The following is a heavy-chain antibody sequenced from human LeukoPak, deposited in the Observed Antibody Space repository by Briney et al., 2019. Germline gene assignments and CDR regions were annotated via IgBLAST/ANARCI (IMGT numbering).Heavy chain of an antibody. CDR2: ILYSGRT. Sequence: SETLSLTCTVSGGSINNTYYYWGWIRQPPGKGLEWIGNILYSGRTHYNPSLQSRVTISVDTSKKQFFLKMRTVTAADTAVYYCARLSEESSNCLHYYYYGMDVWGQGTTVTVSS. D-gene: IGHD2-2*01. CDR3: ARLSEESSNCLHYYYYGMDV. CDR1: GGSINNTYYY. V-gene: IGHV4-39*01. J-gene: IGHJ6*02.